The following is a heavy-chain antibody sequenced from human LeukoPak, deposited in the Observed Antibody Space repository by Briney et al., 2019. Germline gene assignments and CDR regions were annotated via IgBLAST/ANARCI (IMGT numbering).Heavy chain of an antibody. D-gene: IGHD3-10*01. CDR1: GYTFTSYA. V-gene: IGHV1-3*01. Sequence: ASVKVSCKASGYTFTSYAMHWVRQAPGQRLEWMGWINAGNGNTKYSQKFQGRVTITRDTSTSTVYMELSSLRSEDTAFYYCARGQSDPSFGWFDPWGQGTLVTVSS. J-gene: IGHJ5*02. CDR3: ARGQSDPSFGWFDP. CDR2: INAGNGNT.